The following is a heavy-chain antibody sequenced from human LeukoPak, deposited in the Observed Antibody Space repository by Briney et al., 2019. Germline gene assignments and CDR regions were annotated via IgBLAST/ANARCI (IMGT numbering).Heavy chain of an antibody. Sequence: SETLSLTCTVSGGSISTYYWSWIRQPPGKGLEWIGYIYYSGSTNYNPSLKSRVTISIDTSKNQFSLKLNSVTAADTAVYKCAKGYYGMDVWGQGTTVTVSS. V-gene: IGHV4-59*08. CDR1: GGSISTYY. J-gene: IGHJ6*02. CDR2: IYYSGST. CDR3: AKGYYGMDV.